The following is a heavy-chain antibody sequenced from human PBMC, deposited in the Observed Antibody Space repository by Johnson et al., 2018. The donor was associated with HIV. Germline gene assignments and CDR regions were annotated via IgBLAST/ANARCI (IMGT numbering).Heavy chain of an antibody. CDR1: GFTFSSYA. V-gene: IGHV3-30*04. Sequence: QVQLVESGGGVVQPGRSLRLSCAASGFTFSSYAMHWVSQAPGKGLEWVAVISYDGSNKYYADSVKGRFTISRDNSKNTLYLQMNSLRAEDTAVYYCARSAAEDIAEFGWIWEEPPAGRDAFDIWGQGTMVTVSS. CDR3: ARSAAEDIAEFGWIWEEPPAGRDAFDI. D-gene: IGHD6-13*01. J-gene: IGHJ3*02. CDR2: ISYDGSNK.